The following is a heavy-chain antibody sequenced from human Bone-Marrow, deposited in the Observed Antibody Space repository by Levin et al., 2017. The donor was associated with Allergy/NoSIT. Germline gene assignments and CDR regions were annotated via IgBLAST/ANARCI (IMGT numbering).Heavy chain of an antibody. D-gene: IGHD2-15*01. CDR2: INHSGIT. CDR1: RGSFSGYY. CDR3: AIGKTGYCSGGSCYRLTKYNLFDP. Sequence: SETLSLTCAVYRGSFSGYYWSWIRQPPGKGLEWSGEINHSGITNYNPSLKSRVTISVDTSKNQFSLKLSSVTAAYTAVSYYAIGKTGYCSGGSCYRLTKYNLFDPWGQGTLVTVSS. V-gene: IGHV4-34*01. J-gene: IGHJ5*02.